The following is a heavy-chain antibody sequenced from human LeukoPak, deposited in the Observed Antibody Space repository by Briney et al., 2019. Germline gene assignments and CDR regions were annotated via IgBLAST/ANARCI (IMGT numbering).Heavy chain of an antibody. CDR2: IYYSGST. V-gene: IGHV4-39*07. CDR3: ARETQQWLVR. J-gene: IGHJ4*02. D-gene: IGHD6-19*01. CDR1: GGSISSSSYY. Sequence: SETLSLTCTVSGGSISSSSYYWGWIRQPPGKGLEWIGSIYYSGSTYYNPSLKSRVTISVDTSKNQFSLKLSSVTAADTAVCYCARETQQWLVRWGQGTLVTVSS.